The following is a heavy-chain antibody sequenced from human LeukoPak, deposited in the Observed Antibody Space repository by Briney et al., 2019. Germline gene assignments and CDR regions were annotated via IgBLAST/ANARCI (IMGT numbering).Heavy chain of an antibody. Sequence: GGSLRLSCAASGFTFSNYNMNWVRQAPGKGLEWLSYISISSGTIYYADSVKGRFTISRDNARSSLYLQMNSLRVEDTAVYYCARRSSNSPGWFFDLWGRGTQVTVSS. V-gene: IGHV3-48*01. D-gene: IGHD2-2*01. CDR3: ARRSSNSPGWFFDL. CDR1: GFTFSNYN. J-gene: IGHJ2*01. CDR2: ISISSGTI.